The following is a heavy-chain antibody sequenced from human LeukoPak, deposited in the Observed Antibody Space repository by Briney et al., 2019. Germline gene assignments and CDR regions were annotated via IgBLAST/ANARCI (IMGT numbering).Heavy chain of an antibody. CDR2: ISYDGSNK. D-gene: IGHD5-18*01. V-gene: IGHV3-30*18. J-gene: IGHJ6*02. CDR1: GFTFSSYG. CDR3: AKEGGYSYGLYGMDV. Sequence: PGGSVRLSCAASGFTFSSYGMHWVRQAPGKGLEWVAVISYDGSNKYYADSVKGRFTISRDNSKNTLYLQMNSLRAEDTAVYYCAKEGGYSYGLYGMDVWGQGTTVTVSS.